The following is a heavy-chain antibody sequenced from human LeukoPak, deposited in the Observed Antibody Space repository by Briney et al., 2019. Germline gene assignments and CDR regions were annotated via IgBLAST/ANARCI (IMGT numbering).Heavy chain of an antibody. D-gene: IGHD3-10*01. V-gene: IGHV1-18*01. CDR2: ISAYNGNT. CDR3: ARDLGYYGSGSSMG. CDR1: GYTFTSYG. J-gene: IGHJ4*02. Sequence: ASVKVSCKASGYTFTSYGISWVRQAPGQGLEWMGWISAYNGNTNYAQKLQGRVTMTTDTSTSTAYMELRSLRSDDTAVYYCARDLGYYGSGSSMGWGQGTLVTVSS.